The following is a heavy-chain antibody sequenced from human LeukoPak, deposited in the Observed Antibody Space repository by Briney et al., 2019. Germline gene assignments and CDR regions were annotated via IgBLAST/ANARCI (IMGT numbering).Heavy chain of an antibody. Sequence: SETLSLTCTVSGGSINSYYWSWIRQPPGKGLEWIGHIFYTGSTNYNPSLKSRVTISVDTSKNQFSLGLSSVTAADTAVYYCARVKMTSVVDWGQGTLVTVSS. V-gene: IGHV4-59*01. CDR2: IFYTGST. J-gene: IGHJ4*02. D-gene: IGHD4-23*01. CDR3: ARVKMTSVVD. CDR1: GGSINSYY.